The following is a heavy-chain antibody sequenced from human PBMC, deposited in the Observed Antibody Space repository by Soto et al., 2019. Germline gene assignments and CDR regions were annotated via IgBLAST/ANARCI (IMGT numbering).Heavy chain of an antibody. V-gene: IGHV4-4*02. J-gene: IGHJ6*02. CDR1: GGSISSSNW. CDR3: ARVTMVRGVKHYYYYGMDV. CDR2: IYHSGST. D-gene: IGHD3-10*01. Sequence: SETLSLTCAVSGGSISSSNWWSWVRQPPGKGLEWIGEIYHSGSTNYNPSLKSRVTISVDKSKNQFSLKLSSVTAADTAVYYCARVTMVRGVKHYYYYGMDVWRQGTTVTVSS.